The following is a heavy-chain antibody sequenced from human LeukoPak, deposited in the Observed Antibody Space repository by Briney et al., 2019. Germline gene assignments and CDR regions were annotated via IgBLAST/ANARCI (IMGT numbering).Heavy chain of an antibody. CDR1: GGSFSGYY. CDR2: INHSGST. D-gene: IGHD3-22*01. Sequence: SETLSLTCAVYGGSFSGYYWSWIRQPPGKGLEWIGEINHSGSTNYNPSLKSRVTISVDTSQNQFSLKLSSVTAADTAVYYCARGERLNTMTQGGCAFDIWGQGTMVTVSS. V-gene: IGHV4-34*01. CDR3: ARGERLNTMTQGGCAFDI. J-gene: IGHJ3*02.